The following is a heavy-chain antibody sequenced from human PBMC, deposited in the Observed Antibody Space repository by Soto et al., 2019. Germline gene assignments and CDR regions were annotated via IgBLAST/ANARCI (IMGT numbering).Heavy chain of an antibody. Sequence: QITLKESGPTLVKPTQTLTLTCTFSGFSLSTSGVGVGWIRQPPGKALEWLALIYWDDDKRYSPSLKSRLTITKDTSKNQVVLTMTNMGPVDTATYYCAHTGVTLDAFDIWGQGTMVTVSS. V-gene: IGHV2-5*02. CDR2: IYWDDDK. D-gene: IGHD2-21*02. J-gene: IGHJ3*02. CDR3: AHTGVTLDAFDI. CDR1: GFSLSTSGVG.